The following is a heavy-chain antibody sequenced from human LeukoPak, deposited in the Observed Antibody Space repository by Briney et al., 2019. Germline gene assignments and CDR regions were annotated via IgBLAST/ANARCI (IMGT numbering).Heavy chain of an antibody. J-gene: IGHJ3*02. V-gene: IGHV1-8*01. CDR1: GSAFTSYD. CDR2: MDSSSGKT. Sequence: GASVKVSCKTSGSAFTSYDINWVRQATGQGLEWMGGMDSSSGKTAYAQKFLGRVTITRNTSISTAYMELSSLTSEDTTVYYCARLFNYASSGYDALDIWGQGTMVTVSS. D-gene: IGHD3-22*01. CDR3: ARLFNYASSGYDALDI.